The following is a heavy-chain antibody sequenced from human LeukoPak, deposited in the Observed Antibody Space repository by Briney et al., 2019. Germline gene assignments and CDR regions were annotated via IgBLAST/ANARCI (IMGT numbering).Heavy chain of an antibody. V-gene: IGHV3-30*18. CDR2: ISYDGSNK. CDR3: AKDRGAVAGVMDV. J-gene: IGHJ6*03. D-gene: IGHD6-19*01. CDR1: GFTFTSYG. Sequence: GRSLRLSCAASGFTFTSYGVHCVPHSPGKGLEWVAVISYDGSNKNYALSVKGRFTISRDNSKNTVFLQMNSLRAEDTAVYYCAKDRGAVAGVMDVWGKGTTVTVSS.